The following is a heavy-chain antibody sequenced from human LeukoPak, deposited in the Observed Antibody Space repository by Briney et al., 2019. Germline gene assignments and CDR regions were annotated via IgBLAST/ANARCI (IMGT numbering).Heavy chain of an antibody. CDR2: MSPNSDNT. D-gene: IGHD4-23*01. J-gene: IGHJ5*02. CDR1: GYTFTSCD. CDR3: ARDYGGSSGWFDP. V-gene: IGHV1-8*01. Sequence: ASVKVSCTASGYTFTSCDINWVRQATGQGLEWMGWMSPNSDNTGYAQKSQGRVTFTRDTSISTAYMELRSLTSEDTAVYYCARDYGGSSGWFDPWGQGTLVTVSS.